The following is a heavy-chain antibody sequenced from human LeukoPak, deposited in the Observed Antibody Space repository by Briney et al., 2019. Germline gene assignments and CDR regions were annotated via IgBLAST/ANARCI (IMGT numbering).Heavy chain of an antibody. CDR2: ISSSSSYT. D-gene: IGHD3-10*01. CDR1: GFTFSDYY. J-gene: IGHJ4*02. V-gene: IGHV3-11*05. Sequence: GGSLRLSCAASGFTFSDYYMSWIRQAPGKGLEWVPYISSSSSYTNYADSVKGRFTISRDNAKNSLHLQMNSLRAEDTAVYYCARDISGNYFDYWAREPWSPSPQ. CDR3: ARDISGNYFDY.